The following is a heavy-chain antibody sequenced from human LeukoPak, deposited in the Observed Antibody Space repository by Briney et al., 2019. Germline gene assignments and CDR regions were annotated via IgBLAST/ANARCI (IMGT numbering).Heavy chain of an antibody. D-gene: IGHD2-2*01. CDR1: GYSISSGYS. CDR2: IHHSGST. CDR3: ARQDVGCSSASCYWALGAFDI. Sequence: PSETLSLTCAVSGYSISSGYSWGWIRQPPGKGLEWIGSIHHSGSTYYNPSLKSRVTISLDTSKNQFSLRLSSVTVADTAVYYCARQDVGCSSASCYWALGAFDIWGQGTMVTVSS. V-gene: IGHV4-38-2*01. J-gene: IGHJ3*02.